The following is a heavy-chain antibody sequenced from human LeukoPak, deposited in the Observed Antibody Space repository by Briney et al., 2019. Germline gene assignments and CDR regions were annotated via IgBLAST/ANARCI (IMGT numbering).Heavy chain of an antibody. Sequence: SETLSLTCAVSGGSISSYYWSWIRQPPGKGLEWIGYIHYSGSTNYSPSLRSRVTMSVDTSKNQFSLKLRSVTAADTAVYYCARDGDIVVVVAARAGAFDIWGQGTMVTVSS. CDR2: IHYSGST. V-gene: IGHV4-59*01. CDR3: ARDGDIVVVVAARAGAFDI. J-gene: IGHJ3*02. D-gene: IGHD2-15*01. CDR1: GGSISSYY.